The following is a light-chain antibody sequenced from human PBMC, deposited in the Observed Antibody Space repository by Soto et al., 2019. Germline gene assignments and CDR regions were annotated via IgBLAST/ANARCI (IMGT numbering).Light chain of an antibody. Sequence: QSVLTQPPSASGSPGQAVSISCTGTTRDVGGNNYVSWYQQHPGKAPKLMIYEVSKRPSALPDRFSVSKSGNTASPTVSGLQAEDEADYFCLSYAGSTNYVLGTGTKVTVL. J-gene: IGLJ1*01. V-gene: IGLV2-8*01. CDR1: TRDVGGNNY. CDR3: LSYAGSTNYV. CDR2: EVS.